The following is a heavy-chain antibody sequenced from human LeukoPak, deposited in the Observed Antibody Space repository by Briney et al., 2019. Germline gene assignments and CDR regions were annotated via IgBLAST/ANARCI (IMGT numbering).Heavy chain of an antibody. CDR3: AKDSFAVLLLGSYFDY. J-gene: IGHJ4*02. D-gene: IGHD2-15*01. CDR1: GFIFSNYG. CDR2: ISYDGSNK. Sequence: PGGSLRLSCAASGFIFSNYGMHWVRQAPGKGLEWVAVISYDGSNKYYADSVKGRFTISRDNSKNTLYLQMNSLRAEDTAVYYCAKDSFAVLLLGSYFDYWGQGTLVTVSS. V-gene: IGHV3-30*18.